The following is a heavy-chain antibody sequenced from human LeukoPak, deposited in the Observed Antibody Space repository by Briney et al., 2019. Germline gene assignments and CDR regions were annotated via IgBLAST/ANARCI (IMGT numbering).Heavy chain of an antibody. CDR2: INHSGST. CDR1: GGSFSGYY. V-gene: IGHV4-34*01. D-gene: IGHD5-18*01. Sequence: SETLSLTCAVYGGSFSGYYWSWIRQPPGKGLEWIGEINHSGSTNYNPSLKSRVTTSVDTSKNQFSLKLSSATAADTAVYYCARSPRYSYGTRHFDYWGQGSLVTVSS. J-gene: IGHJ4*02. CDR3: ARSPRYSYGTRHFDY.